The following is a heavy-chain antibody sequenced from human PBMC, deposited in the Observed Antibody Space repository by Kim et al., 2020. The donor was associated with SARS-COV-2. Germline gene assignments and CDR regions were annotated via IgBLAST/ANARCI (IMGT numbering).Heavy chain of an antibody. D-gene: IGHD1-26*01. J-gene: IGHJ3*02. CDR2: ISYDGSNK. Sequence: GGSLRLSCAASGFTFSSYGMHWVRQAPGKGLEWVAVISYDGSNKYYADSVKGRFTISRDNSKNTLYLQMNSLRAEDTAVYYCAKDGRRELYDAFDIWGQGTMVTVSS. CDR1: GFTFSSYG. V-gene: IGHV3-30*18. CDR3: AKDGRRELYDAFDI.